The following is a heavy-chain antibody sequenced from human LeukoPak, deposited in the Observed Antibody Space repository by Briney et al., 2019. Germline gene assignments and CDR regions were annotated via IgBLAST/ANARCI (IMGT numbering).Heavy chain of an antibody. J-gene: IGHJ5*02. CDR3: ARGFYYGSGRYNWFDP. V-gene: IGHV1-69*01. Sequence: SVKVSCKASGGTFSSYAISWVRQAPGQGFEWMGGIIPIFGTANYAQKFQGRVTITADESTSTAYMELSSLRSEDTAVYYCARGFYYGSGRYNWFDPWGQGTLVTVSS. CDR2: IIPIFGTA. D-gene: IGHD3-10*01. CDR1: GGTFSSYA.